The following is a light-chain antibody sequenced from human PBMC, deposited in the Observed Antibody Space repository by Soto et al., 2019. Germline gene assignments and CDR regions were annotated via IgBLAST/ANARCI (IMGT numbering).Light chain of an antibody. CDR3: QQYNNWPLT. J-gene: IGKJ1*01. CDR1: QSVSTN. Sequence: EIVLTQSPATLSVSPGEGATLSCRASQSVSTNLAWYRQSPGQAPRLLIYRASTRVTGIPARFSGSGSGTEFTLTISSLQSEDFAVYYCQQYNNWPLTFGQGTKVEI. V-gene: IGKV3-15*01. CDR2: RAS.